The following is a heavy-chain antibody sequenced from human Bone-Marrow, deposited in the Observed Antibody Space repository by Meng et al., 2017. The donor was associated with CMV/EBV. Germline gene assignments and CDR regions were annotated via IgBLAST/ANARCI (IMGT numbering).Heavy chain of an antibody. CDR2: ISSSSSTI. Sequence: GGSLRLSCAASGFTFSSYSMNWVRQAPGKGLEWVSYISSSSSTIYYADSVKGRFTISRDNAKNSLYLQMNSLRAEDTAVYYCARGYYDFPPEYWGQGTLVTVSS. CDR1: GFTFSSYS. V-gene: IGHV3-48*04. CDR3: ARGYYDFPPEY. D-gene: IGHD3-3*01. J-gene: IGHJ4*02.